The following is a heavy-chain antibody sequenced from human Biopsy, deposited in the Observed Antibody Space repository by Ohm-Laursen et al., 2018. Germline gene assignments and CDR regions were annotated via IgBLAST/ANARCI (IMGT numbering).Heavy chain of an antibody. V-gene: IGHV1-69*01. Sequence: SSVNVSCKASGGTFINYAISWVRQAPGQGLEWMGGINPMFGTANYAQMFQGRVTISPDESTSTSYMELSSLTTEDTAIYYCARGPHSGSHSCFDYWGRGTLVTVSS. CDR2: INPMFGTA. CDR3: ARGPHSGSHSCFDY. CDR1: GGTFINYA. J-gene: IGHJ4*02. D-gene: IGHD1-26*01.